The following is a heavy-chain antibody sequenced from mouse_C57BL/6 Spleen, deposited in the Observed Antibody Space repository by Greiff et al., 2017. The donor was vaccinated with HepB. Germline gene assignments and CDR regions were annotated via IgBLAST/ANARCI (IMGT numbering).Heavy chain of an antibody. CDR2: ISSGSSTI. J-gene: IGHJ3*01. CDR1: GFTFSDYG. D-gene: IGHD2-2*01. Sequence: EVNVVESGGGLVKPGGSLKLSCAASGFTFSDYGMHWVRQAPEKGLEWVAYISSGSSTIYYADTVKGRFTISRDNAKNTLFLQMTSLRSEDTAMYYCARPGDRAYGYDDWFAYWGQGTLVTVSA. CDR3: ARPGDRAYGYDDWFAY. V-gene: IGHV5-17*01.